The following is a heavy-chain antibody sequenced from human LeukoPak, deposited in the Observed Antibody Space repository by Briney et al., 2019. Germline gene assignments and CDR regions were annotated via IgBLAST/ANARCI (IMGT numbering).Heavy chain of an antibody. CDR1: GFTFSSYA. CDR2: ISYDGIYK. J-gene: IGHJ4*02. Sequence: GGSLRLSCAASGFTFSSYAMHWVRQSPGKGLEWVAFISYDGIYKYYADSVQDRFNISRDNSKNILYLQMNSLRREDTALYYCAKGEVAVVAASPEYWGQGTLVTVSS. V-gene: IGHV3-30*18. D-gene: IGHD2-15*01. CDR3: AKGEVAVVAASPEY.